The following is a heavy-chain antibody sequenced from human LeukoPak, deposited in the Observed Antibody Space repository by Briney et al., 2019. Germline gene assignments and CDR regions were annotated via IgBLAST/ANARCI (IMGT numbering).Heavy chain of an antibody. V-gene: IGHV3-23*01. CDR2: INGAGDGK. CDR3: AKDRPNGMDV. J-gene: IGHJ6*02. CDR1: GFSFSSYA. Sequence: GGSLRLSCEASGFSFSSYAMSWVRQAPGKGLEWVSGINGAGDGKYYADSVKGRFTISRDNSKNTLYLQMNSLRAEDTALYYCAKDRPNGMDVWGQGTTVTVSS.